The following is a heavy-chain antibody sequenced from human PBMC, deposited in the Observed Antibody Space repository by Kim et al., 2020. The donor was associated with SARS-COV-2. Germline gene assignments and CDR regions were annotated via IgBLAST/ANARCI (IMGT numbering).Heavy chain of an antibody. V-gene: IGHV6-1*01. J-gene: IGHJ6*02. CDR3: AREVGPNRALNYYGMDV. Sequence: VKSRITINPDTSKNQFSLQLNSVTPEDTAVYYCAREVGPNRALNYYGMDVWGQGTTVTVSS.